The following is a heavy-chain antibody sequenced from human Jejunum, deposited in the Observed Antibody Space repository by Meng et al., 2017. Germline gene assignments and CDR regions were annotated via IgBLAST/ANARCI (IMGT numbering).Heavy chain of an antibody. CDR3: ARELIIPYWYYDL. V-gene: IGHV3-72*01. CDR1: GFSFSDHC. Sequence: VVSGGGLVQPGGSLRLSCAASGFSFSDHCMDWVRQAPGKGLEWVGRIRDRGYGYTTEYAASVRDRFTISRDDSKNSLYLHMSSLRPEDTALYYCARELIIPYWYYDLWGRGTLVTVSS. D-gene: IGHD2-21*01. J-gene: IGHJ2*01. CDR2: IRDRGYGYTT.